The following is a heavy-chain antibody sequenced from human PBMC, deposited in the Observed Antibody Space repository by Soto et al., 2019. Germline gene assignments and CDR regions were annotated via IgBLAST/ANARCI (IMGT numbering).Heavy chain of an antibody. Sequence: GGSLRLHCAASGLNFGDYWMSWVRQTPGKGLEWVAHVGGGGDTTFYADSVKGRFSVSSDSSRTTVYLQMNSLRPDDTAVYSCATWHLQEHAYDIWGQGTMVTVSS. D-gene: IGHD1-1*01. CDR3: ATWHLQEHAYDI. CDR2: VGGGGDTT. V-gene: IGHV3-23*01. J-gene: IGHJ3*02. CDR1: GLNFGDYW.